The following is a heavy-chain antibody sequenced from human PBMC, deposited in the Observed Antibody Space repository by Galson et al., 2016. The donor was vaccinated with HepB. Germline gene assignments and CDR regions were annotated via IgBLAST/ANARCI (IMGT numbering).Heavy chain of an antibody. V-gene: IGHV3-7*03. D-gene: IGHD3-3*01. CDR1: GFTFSGYW. J-gene: IGHJ4*02. CDR3: ARDHGDSYYDVLSASYYLVPNARGFDF. CDR2: IKQDGSEK. Sequence: SLRLSCAASGFTFSGYWMSWVRQAPGKGLEWVANIKQDGSEKYFLDSVKGRFTISRDNAKNSLSLQMNSLRAEDTAVYYCARDHGDSYYDVLSASYYLVPNARGFDFWGQGTLVTVSS.